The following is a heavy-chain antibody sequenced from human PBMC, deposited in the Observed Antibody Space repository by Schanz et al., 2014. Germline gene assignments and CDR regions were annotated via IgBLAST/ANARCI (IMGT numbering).Heavy chain of an antibody. J-gene: IGHJ4*02. CDR1: GFTFSSYG. Sequence: QVQLVESGGGLVKPGGSLRLSCAASGFTFSSYGMHWVRQAPGKGLEWVAAMSYDGSIKYYGDSVKGRFTISRDNSKNTLYLHMNTLRSEDTAVYYCAKQIHYDILTGTRNWGQGTLVTVSS. CDR2: MSYDGSIK. CDR3: AKQIHYDILTGTRN. D-gene: IGHD3-9*01. V-gene: IGHV3-30*02.